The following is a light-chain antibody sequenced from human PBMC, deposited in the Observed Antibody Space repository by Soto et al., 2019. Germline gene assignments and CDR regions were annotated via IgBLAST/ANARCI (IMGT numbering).Light chain of an antibody. Sequence: QSVLTQPASVSGSPGQSITISCTGTSSDVGSYNFVSWYQQHPGKAPKLVIYEGSKRPSGVSNRFSGSKSANTASLTISGLQAEDEADYYCCSYAGSSTYVFGTGTKLTVL. CDR1: SSDVGSYNF. J-gene: IGLJ1*01. CDR3: CSYAGSSTYV. CDR2: EGS. V-gene: IGLV2-23*01.